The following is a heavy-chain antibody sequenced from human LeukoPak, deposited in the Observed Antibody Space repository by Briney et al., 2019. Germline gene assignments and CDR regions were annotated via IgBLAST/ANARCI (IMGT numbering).Heavy chain of an antibody. Sequence: SEPLSLTCAVYGGSFSGYYWSWIRQPPGKGLEWIGEINHSGSTNYNPSLKSRVTISVDTSKNQFSLKLSSVTAADTAVYYCARGHSNWNYLKSRFDPWGQGTLVTVSS. J-gene: IGHJ5*02. CDR3: ARGHSNWNYLKSRFDP. CDR1: GGSFSGYY. V-gene: IGHV4-34*01. CDR2: INHSGST. D-gene: IGHD1-7*01.